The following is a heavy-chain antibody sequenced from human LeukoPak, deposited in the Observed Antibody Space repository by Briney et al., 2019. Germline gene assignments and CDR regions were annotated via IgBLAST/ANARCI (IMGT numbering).Heavy chain of an antibody. Sequence: PSETLSLTCTVSGGSISSHYWSWIRQPPGKGLEWIGYIYYSGSTNYNPSLKSRVTISVDTSKNQFSLKLSSVTAADTAVYYCARGRPPFYWGQGTLVTVSS. CDR1: GGSISSHY. J-gene: IGHJ4*02. V-gene: IGHV4-59*11. CDR3: ARGRPPFY. CDR2: IYYSGST.